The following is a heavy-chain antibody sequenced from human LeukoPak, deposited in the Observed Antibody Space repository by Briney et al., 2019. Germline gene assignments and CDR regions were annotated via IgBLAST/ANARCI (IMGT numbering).Heavy chain of an antibody. Sequence: GGSLRLSCAASGFTFRNYVIHWVRQAPGKGLEWVAVTSSDLNVKLYADSVKGRFTISRDNSKNTLYLQMSSLRAEDTAVYYCVREKSGYTNGWYLFDYWGQGTLVTVSS. J-gene: IGHJ4*02. CDR1: GFTFRNYV. V-gene: IGHV3-30-3*01. D-gene: IGHD6-19*01. CDR3: VREKSGYTNGWYLFDY. CDR2: TSSDLNVK.